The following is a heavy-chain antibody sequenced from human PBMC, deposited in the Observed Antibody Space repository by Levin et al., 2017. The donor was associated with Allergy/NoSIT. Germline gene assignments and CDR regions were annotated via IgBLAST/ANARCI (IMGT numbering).Heavy chain of an antibody. CDR2: ISAYNGNT. CDR3: ARGGIGLLSDRRDWYFDL. CDR1: GYTFTSYG. Sequence: GESLKISCKASGYTFTSYGISWVRQAPGQGLEWMGWISAYNGNTNYAQKLQGRVTMTTDTSTSTAYMELRSLRSDDTAVYYCARGGIGLLSDRRDWYFDLWGRGTLVTVSS. D-gene: IGHD5-18*01. J-gene: IGHJ2*01. V-gene: IGHV1-18*01.